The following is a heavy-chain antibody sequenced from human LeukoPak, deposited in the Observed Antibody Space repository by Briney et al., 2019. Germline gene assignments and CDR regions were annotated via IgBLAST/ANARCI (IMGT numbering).Heavy chain of an antibody. CDR1: GYTFTSFG. Sequence: ASVKVSCKASGYTFTSFGINWVRQAPGQGLEWMGWISAHNGNTNYAQKFQGRVTLTTDTSTNTAYMELRSLRSDDTAVYYCATWAGPGGWSVLNYMDVWGKGTTVTDSS. J-gene: IGHJ6*03. D-gene: IGHD3-3*01. CDR3: ATWAGPGGWSVLNYMDV. V-gene: IGHV1-18*01. CDR2: ISAHNGNT.